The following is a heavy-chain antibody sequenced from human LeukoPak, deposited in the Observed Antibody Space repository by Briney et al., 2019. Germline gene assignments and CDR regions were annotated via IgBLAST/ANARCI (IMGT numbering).Heavy chain of an antibody. CDR1: GGSISSYY. Sequence: SETLSFTCTVLGGSISSYYWSWIRQPPGKGLEWIGYIYYSGSTNYNPSLKSRVTISADTSKNQFPLKLNSVTAADTTVYYCARTGTYGDYAEYWGQGTLVTVSS. V-gene: IGHV4-59*01. CDR3: ARTGTYGDYAEY. CDR2: IYYSGST. D-gene: IGHD4-17*01. J-gene: IGHJ4*02.